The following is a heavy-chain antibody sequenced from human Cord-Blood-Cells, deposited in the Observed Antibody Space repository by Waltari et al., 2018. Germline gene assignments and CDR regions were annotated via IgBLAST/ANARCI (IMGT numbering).Heavy chain of an antibody. CDR2: IWYDGSNK. V-gene: IGHV3-33*01. Sequence: QVQLVESGGGVVQPGRSLRLSCAASGFTFSSYGMHWFRQAPGKGLEWVAVIWYDGSNKYYADSVKGRFTISRDNSKNTLYLQMNSLRAEDTAVYYCARDRSWGRDAFDIWGQGTMVTVSS. D-gene: IGHD6-13*01. CDR3: ARDRSWGRDAFDI. J-gene: IGHJ3*02. CDR1: GFTFSSYG.